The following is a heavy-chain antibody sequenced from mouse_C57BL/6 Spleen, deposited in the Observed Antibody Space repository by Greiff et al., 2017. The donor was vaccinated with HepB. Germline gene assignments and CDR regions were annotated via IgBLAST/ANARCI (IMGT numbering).Heavy chain of an antibody. J-gene: IGHJ2*01. V-gene: IGHV5-12*01. CDR3: ARRDYYGSLDY. Sequence: EVQGVESGGGLVQPGGSLKLSCAASGFTFSDYYMYWVRQTPEKRLEWVAYISNGGGSTYYPDTVKGRFTISRDNAKNTLYLQMSRLKSEDTAMYYCARRDYYGSLDYWGQGTTLTVSS. CDR2: ISNGGGST. CDR1: GFTFSDYY. D-gene: IGHD1-1*01.